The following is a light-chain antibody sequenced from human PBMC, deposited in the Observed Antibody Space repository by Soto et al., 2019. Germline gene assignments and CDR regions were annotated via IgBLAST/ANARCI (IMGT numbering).Light chain of an antibody. CDR1: QSLLHGDGKTY. CDR3: MQTIERPWT. Sequence: DVVRTHTPLVLSVPRLHPASVSCKSSQSLLHGDGKTYLYLYLQKPGQPPPLLIYEGSNRFSEMPDRFSGSESGTDFTQKNNRVEAEDGAINYCMQTIERPWTFGQGAKVDI. CDR2: EGS. J-gene: IGKJ1*01. V-gene: IGKV2D-29*01.